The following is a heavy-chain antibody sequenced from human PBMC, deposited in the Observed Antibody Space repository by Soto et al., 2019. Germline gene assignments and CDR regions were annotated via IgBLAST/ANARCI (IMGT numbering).Heavy chain of an antibody. D-gene: IGHD3-22*01. Sequence: PSETLSPTCTVSGGSVHTTFFYWGWVRQSPGKGLEWIGSIYYSGSTYYNPSLKSRLTMSVDTSKNQFSLRLSSVTAADTAVYYCSRRTTFYYDSSGYLGPWGQGTMVTVSS. J-gene: IGHJ3*01. V-gene: IGHV4-39*01. CDR1: GGSVHTTFFY. CDR2: IYYSGST. CDR3: SRRTTFYYDSSGYLGP.